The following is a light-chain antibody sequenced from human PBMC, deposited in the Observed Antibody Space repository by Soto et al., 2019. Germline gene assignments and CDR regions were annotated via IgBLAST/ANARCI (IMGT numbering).Light chain of an antibody. CDR2: DAS. V-gene: IGKV1-5*01. CDR1: QSVTNF. CDR3: QQYNDWSSR. Sequence: DIQMTQSPSTLTASVGDRVTITCRASQSVTNFLAWYQQKPGKAPKLLIYDASTLEDGVPSRFSGSGSETQFTLTSSSVQPDDYAPYYCQQYNDWSSRFGQGTKLEIK. J-gene: IGKJ2*03.